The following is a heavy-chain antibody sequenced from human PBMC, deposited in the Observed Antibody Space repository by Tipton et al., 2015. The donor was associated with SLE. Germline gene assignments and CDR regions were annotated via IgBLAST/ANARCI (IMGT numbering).Heavy chain of an antibody. CDR2: INHRGST. D-gene: IGHD3-10*01. Sequence: LRLSCAVYGGSFSGYYWSWIRQPPGKGLEWIGEINHRGSTNYNPSLKSRVTISVDTSKNQFSLKLSSVTAADPAVYYCGSLRTEYYYGSRADYWGQGTLVAVSS. V-gene: IGHV4-34*01. CDR3: GSLRTEYYYGSRADY. CDR1: GGSFSGYY. J-gene: IGHJ4*02.